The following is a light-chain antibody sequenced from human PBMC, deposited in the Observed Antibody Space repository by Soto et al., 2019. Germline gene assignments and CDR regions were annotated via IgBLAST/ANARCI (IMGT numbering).Light chain of an antibody. V-gene: IGLV1-40*01. CDR3: QSFDSGLSGVV. J-gene: IGLJ2*01. Sequence: QAVVTQPPSVSGAPGQRVTISCTGSSSNIGAGYDVHWYQQVPGTAPRLLIYANNNRPSGVPDRFSGSKSGTSASLAIAGLQAEDEADYYCQSFDSGLSGVVFGGGTKLNVL. CDR2: ANN. CDR1: SSNIGAGYD.